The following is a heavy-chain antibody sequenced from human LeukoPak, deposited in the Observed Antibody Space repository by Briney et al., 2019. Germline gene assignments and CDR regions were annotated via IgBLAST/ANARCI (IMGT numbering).Heavy chain of an antibody. J-gene: IGHJ6*02. Sequence: GGSLRLSCAASGVTFSSYAMHWGRQAPGKGLEWVAGISYDVTNKYYADSVKGRFTISRDNSKNTLVLQMNSLRVEDTAPYYCAKSVAIYFYYGLDVWGQGTTVTVSS. CDR1: GVTFSSYA. V-gene: IGHV3-30-3*02. CDR3: AKSVAIYFYYGLDV. D-gene: IGHD3-3*01. CDR2: ISYDVTNK.